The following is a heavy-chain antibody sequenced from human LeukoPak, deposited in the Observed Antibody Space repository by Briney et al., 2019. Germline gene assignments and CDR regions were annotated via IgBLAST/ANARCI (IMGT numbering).Heavy chain of an antibody. CDR2: ISYDGSNK. Sequence: GRSLRLSCAASGFTSSSYAMHWVRQAPGKGLEWVAVISYDGSNKYYADSVKGRFTISRDNSKNTLYLQMNSLRAEDTAVYYCARERGGYHDYWGQGTLVTVSS. CDR3: ARERGGYHDY. V-gene: IGHV3-30-3*01. CDR1: GFTSSSYA. D-gene: IGHD5-12*01. J-gene: IGHJ4*02.